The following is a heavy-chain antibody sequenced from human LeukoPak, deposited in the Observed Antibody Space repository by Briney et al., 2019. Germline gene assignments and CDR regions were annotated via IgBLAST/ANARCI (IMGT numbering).Heavy chain of an antibody. CDR3: ARESRGGYFDY. J-gene: IGHJ4*02. CDR1: GGSISSYY. D-gene: IGHD3-10*01. Sequence: SETLSLTCTVSGGSISSYYWSWIRQPPGKGLEWIGYIYYSGSTNYNPSLKSRVTISVDTSKNQFSLKLSSVTAADTAVYYCARESRGGYFDYWGQGTLVTVSS. CDR2: IYYSGST. V-gene: IGHV4-59*01.